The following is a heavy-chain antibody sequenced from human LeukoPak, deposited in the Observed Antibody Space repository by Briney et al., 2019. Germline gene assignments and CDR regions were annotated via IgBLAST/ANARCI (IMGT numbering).Heavy chain of an antibody. CDR2: INPNSGGT. Sequence: ASVKVSCKASGYTFTGYYMHWVRQAPGQGLEWMGWINPNSGGTNYAQKFQGRVTMTRDTSISTAYMELSRLRSDDTAVYHCARVNDSSGYTYFYYYGMDVWGKGTTVTVSS. CDR3: ARVNDSSGYTYFYYYGMDV. D-gene: IGHD3-22*01. J-gene: IGHJ6*04. V-gene: IGHV1-2*02. CDR1: GYTFTGYY.